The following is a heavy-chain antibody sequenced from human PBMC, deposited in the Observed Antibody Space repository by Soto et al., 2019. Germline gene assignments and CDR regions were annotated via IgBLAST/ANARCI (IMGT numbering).Heavy chain of an antibody. J-gene: IGHJ4*02. CDR2: INPNSGGT. Sequence: ASVKVSCKASGYTFTGYYMRWVRQAPGQGLEWMGWINPNSGGTNYAQKFQGWVTMTRDTSISTAYMELSRLRSDDTAVYYCAREYCSSTSCQTFDYWGQGTLVTVSS. CDR3: AREYCSSTSCQTFDY. V-gene: IGHV1-2*04. D-gene: IGHD2-2*01. CDR1: GYTFTGYY.